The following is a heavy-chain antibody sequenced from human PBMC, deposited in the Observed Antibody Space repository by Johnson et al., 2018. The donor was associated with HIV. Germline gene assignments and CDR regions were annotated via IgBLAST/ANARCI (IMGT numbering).Heavy chain of an antibody. CDR1: GFTFDDYD. D-gene: IGHD3-16*01. CDR2: IKWNGDTT. V-gene: IGHV3-20*04. J-gene: IGHJ3*02. Sequence: VQLAESGGGVIRPGGSLRLSCAASGFTFDDYDMSWVRQAPGKGLEWVSGIKWNGDTTSYVDSLKGRFTISRDNAKNSLYLQMNSLRAEDTALYYCARQGGWAFDIWGQGTMVTVSS. CDR3: ARQGGWAFDI.